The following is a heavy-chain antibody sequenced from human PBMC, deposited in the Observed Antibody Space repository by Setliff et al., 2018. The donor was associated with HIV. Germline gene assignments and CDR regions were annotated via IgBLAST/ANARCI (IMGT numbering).Heavy chain of an antibody. Sequence: GGSLRLSCTVSGFTFNTYWMSWVRQAPGKGLEWVASIKQDGSEKYYVDSAKGRFTISRDNANNSLSLQMNSLRADDTAVYYCASSTYYDNVWGSYRRYDYWGQGTLVTVSS. V-gene: IGHV3-7*01. CDR1: GFTFNTYW. J-gene: IGHJ4*02. CDR3: ASSTYYDNVWGSYRRYDY. CDR2: IKQDGSEK. D-gene: IGHD3-16*02.